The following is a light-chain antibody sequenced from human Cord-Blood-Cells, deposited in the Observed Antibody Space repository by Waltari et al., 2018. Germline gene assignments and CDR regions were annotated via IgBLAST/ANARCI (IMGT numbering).Light chain of an antibody. V-gene: IGKV3-11*01. CDR2: DAS. J-gene: IGKJ1*01. Sequence: EIVLKQSPATLSLSPGERATLSCSASQSVSSYLAWYQQKPGQAPRLLIYDASNRATGIPARFSGSGSGTDFTLTISSLEPEDFAVYYCQQRSNSWTFGQGTKVEIK. CDR3: QQRSNSWT. CDR1: QSVSSY.